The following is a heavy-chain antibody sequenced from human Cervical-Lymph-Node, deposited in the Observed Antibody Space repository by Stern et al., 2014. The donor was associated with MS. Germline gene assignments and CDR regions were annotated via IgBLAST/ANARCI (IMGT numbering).Heavy chain of an antibody. CDR3: ARGDVVGAIGHFDY. D-gene: IGHD1-26*01. V-gene: IGHV3-33*01. Sequence: QVQLVESGGGVVQPGRSLRLSCAASGFTFSNHGMHWVRQAPGKGLEWVAIIWYDGTYRFYADSVKGRFTISRDNSKNTLYLQMHSLRVEDTALYYCARGDVVGAIGHFDYWGQGTLVTVSS. CDR1: GFTFSNHG. J-gene: IGHJ4*02. CDR2: IWYDGTYR.